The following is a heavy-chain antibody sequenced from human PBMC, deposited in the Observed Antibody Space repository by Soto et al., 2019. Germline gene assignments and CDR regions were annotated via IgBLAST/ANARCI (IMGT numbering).Heavy chain of an antibody. V-gene: IGHV3-23*01. J-gene: IGHJ4*02. Sequence: EVQLLESGGGLVQPGGSLRLSCAASGFTFSSYAMSWVRQAPGKRLEWVSAISGSGGSTYYADSVKGRFTISRDNSKNTLYLQMNSLRAEDTSVYYCAKDRGRGGYSVDYWGQGTLVTVSS. CDR3: AKDRGRGGYSVDY. CDR1: GFTFSSYA. D-gene: IGHD2-21*02. CDR2: ISGSGGST.